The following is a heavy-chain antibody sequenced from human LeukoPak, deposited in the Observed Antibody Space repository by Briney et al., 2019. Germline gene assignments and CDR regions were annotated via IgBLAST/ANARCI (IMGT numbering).Heavy chain of an antibody. V-gene: IGHV3-30*02. Sequence: PGGSLRLSCAASGFTFSSYSMNWVRQAPGKGLEWVAFIRYDGSNKYYADSVKGRFTISRDNSKNTLYLQMNSLRAEDTAVYYCAKGGMWRTAEVGYMDVWGKGTTVTVSS. D-gene: IGHD2-15*01. CDR2: IRYDGSNK. J-gene: IGHJ6*03. CDR3: AKGGMWRTAEVGYMDV. CDR1: GFTFSSYS.